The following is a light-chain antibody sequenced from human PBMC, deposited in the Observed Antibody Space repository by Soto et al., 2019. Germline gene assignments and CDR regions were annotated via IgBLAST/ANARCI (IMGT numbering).Light chain of an antibody. CDR3: QQFSSYPRT. J-gene: IGKJ4*01. Sequence: EFVLPQSPGTLSLSPGERAPLSCRASQTVSNNYLAWYQQKPGPAPRFLIYDASSRATGIQDRFSGGGSGTDFTLTISRLEPEDFAVDYCQQFSSYPRTFGGGTKVDIK. V-gene: IGKV3-20*01. CDR1: QTVSNNY. CDR2: DAS.